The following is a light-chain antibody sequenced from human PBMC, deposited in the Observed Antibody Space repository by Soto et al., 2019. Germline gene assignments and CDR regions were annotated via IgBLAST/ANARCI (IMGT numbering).Light chain of an antibody. CDR2: AAS. CDR3: QKSYRTPLT. CDR1: QSISSY. J-gene: IGKJ4*01. V-gene: IGKV1-39*01. Sequence: DIQMTQSPSSLSASVGDRVTITCRASQSISSYVKWYQQKPGKAPKLLIYAASSLQSGVPSRFSGSGSGTDFTLTISSLQPEDFATYYGQKSYRTPLTFGGGTKVEIK.